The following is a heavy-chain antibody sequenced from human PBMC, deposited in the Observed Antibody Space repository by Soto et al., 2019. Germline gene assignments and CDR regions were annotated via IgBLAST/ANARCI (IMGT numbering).Heavy chain of an antibody. J-gene: IGHJ4*02. Sequence: QVQLQESGPGLVKPSETLSLTCTVSGGSISSYYWSWIRQPPGKGLEWIGYIYYSGSTNYNPSLKSRGTVSVDTSKTQFSLKLSSVTAADTAVYYCASHGEAVPGKCPRQVDYWGQGTLVTVSS. CDR1: GGSISSYY. V-gene: IGHV4-59*08. CDR2: IYYSGST. D-gene: IGHD6-19*01. CDR3: ASHGEAVPGKCPRQVDY.